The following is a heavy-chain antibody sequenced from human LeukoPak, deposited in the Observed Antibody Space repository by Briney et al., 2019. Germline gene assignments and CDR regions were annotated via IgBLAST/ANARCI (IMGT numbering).Heavy chain of an antibody. J-gene: IGHJ3*02. CDR3: ARPYSSGWYDAFDI. CDR1: GGPINSYY. Sequence: PSETLSLTCTVPGGPINSYYWSWIRQPPGKGLDWSGDISYSGSTTSNPSLKSRVTISVDTSKNQFSLQLSSVTAADTAVYYCARPYSSGWYDAFDIWGQGTMVTVSS. D-gene: IGHD6-13*01. CDR2: ISYSGST. V-gene: IGHV4-59*01.